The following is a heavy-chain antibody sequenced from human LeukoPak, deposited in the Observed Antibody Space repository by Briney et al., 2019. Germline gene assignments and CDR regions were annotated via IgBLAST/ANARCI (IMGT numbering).Heavy chain of an antibody. Sequence: GGPLRLSCAGSGFTFSNYWMHWVRQAPGKGLVWVSRINGDGSSISYADSVKGRFTISRDNAKNTLYLQINSLRAEDTAVFYCARGPSGSAYGLFDYWGQGTLVTVSS. CDR1: GFTFSNYW. CDR3: ARGPSGSAYGLFDY. J-gene: IGHJ4*02. V-gene: IGHV3-74*01. D-gene: IGHD5-12*01. CDR2: INGDGSSI.